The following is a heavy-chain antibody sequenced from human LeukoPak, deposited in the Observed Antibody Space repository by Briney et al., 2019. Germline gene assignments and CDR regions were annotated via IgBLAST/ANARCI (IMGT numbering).Heavy chain of an antibody. J-gene: IGHJ3*02. Sequence: GGSLRLSCAASGFTVSSNYMSWVRQAPGKGLEWVSVIYSGGSTYYADSVKGRFTISRDNSKNTLYLQMNSLRAEDTAVYHCARDRYCSGGSCYPDAFDTWGQGTMVTVSS. V-gene: IGHV3-53*01. CDR2: IYSGGST. CDR3: ARDRYCSGGSCYPDAFDT. D-gene: IGHD2-15*01. CDR1: GFTVSSNY.